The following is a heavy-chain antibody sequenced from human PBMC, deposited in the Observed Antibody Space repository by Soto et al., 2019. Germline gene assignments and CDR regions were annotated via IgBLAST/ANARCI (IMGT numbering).Heavy chain of an antibody. Sequence: GASVKLSWKVSGNTLTELSMHWVRQASGKRHEWMGGFDPEDGETIYAQKFQGRVTMTEDTSTDTAYMGLSSLRSEDTAVYYCATTPVHYDILSGYYNLPLGPLSVGYLGQGTLVTVSS. D-gene: IGHD3-9*01. CDR1: GNTLTELS. J-gene: IGHJ4*02. CDR2: FDPEDGET. CDR3: ATTPVHYDILSGYYNLPLGPLSVGY. V-gene: IGHV1-24*01.